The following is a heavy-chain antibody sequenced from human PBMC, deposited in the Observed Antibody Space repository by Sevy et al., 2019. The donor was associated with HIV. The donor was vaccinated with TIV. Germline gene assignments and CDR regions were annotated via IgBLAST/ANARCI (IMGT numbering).Heavy chain of an antibody. CDR3: AKDIVAVVGDAFDI. J-gene: IGHJ3*02. Sequence: GGSLRLPCAASGFSFISYAMNWVRQAPGKGLEWVSAISGSDGATYYADSVKGRFSISRDNSKNTLYLQMDSLRAEDTAVYYCAKDIVAVVGDAFDIWGQGTMVTVSS. CDR1: GFSFISYA. D-gene: IGHD2-15*01. CDR2: ISGSDGAT. V-gene: IGHV3-23*01.